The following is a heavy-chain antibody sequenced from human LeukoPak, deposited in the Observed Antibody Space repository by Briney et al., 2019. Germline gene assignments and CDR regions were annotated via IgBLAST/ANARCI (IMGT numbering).Heavy chain of an antibody. J-gene: IGHJ5*02. CDR2: ISGGSEST. CDR1: GFTVNNNG. D-gene: IGHD1-26*01. V-gene: IGHV3-23*01. CDR3: AKGWTAVGS. Sequence: GGSLRLSCAVSGFTVNNNGMTWVRQAPGKGLEWVSGISGGSESTYYADSVKGRFTISRDNSKNTLYMEMNNLRGADTAVYYCAKGWTAVGSWGQGTRVTVSS.